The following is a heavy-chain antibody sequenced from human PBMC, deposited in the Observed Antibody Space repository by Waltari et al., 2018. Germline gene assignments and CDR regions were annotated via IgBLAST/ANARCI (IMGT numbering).Heavy chain of an antibody. CDR1: GGSITSGDYN. CDR3: VRHEGTRTTARAHFDS. J-gene: IGHJ4*02. Sequence: QLQLQEPGPGLVKPSATLPLSCTVPGGSITSGDYNWGGIRQSPGKGLEWIGGIFFSVRTYYKPSLKSRLAISVDTSKNQFSLKLSSVTAADTAVYYCVRHEGTRTTARAHFDSWGQGTLVAVSS. CDR2: IFFSVRT. V-gene: IGHV4-39*01. D-gene: IGHD4-17*01.